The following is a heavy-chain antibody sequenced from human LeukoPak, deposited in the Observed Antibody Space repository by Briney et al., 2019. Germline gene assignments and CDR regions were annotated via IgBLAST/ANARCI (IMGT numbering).Heavy chain of an antibody. D-gene: IGHD4-23*01. CDR2: IWYDGSNK. CDR1: GFTFSSYG. V-gene: IGHV3-33*01. J-gene: IGHJ3*02. CDR3: ARDRDYGGNAFDI. Sequence: GGSLRLSCAASGFTFSSYGMHWVRQAPGKGLEWVAVIWYDGSNKYYADSVKGRFTISRDNSKNTLYLQMGSLRAEDMAVYYCARDRDYGGNAFDIWGQGTMVTVSS.